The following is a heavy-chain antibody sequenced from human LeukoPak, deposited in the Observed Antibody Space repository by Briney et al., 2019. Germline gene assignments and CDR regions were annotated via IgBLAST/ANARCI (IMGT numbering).Heavy chain of an antibody. CDR1: GFTFSRYG. J-gene: IGHJ4*02. D-gene: IGHD3-16*01. CDR3: ARDHPRSWAYDQ. CDR2: IIDSTGYT. V-gene: IGHV3-21*01. Sequence: GGSLRLSCVASGFTFSRYGMNWVRQAPGKGLEWVSSIIDSTGYTYYADSVKGRFTISRDNAKNSLYLQMNSLRAEDTAVYYCARDHPRSWAYDQCGQGTLVTVSS.